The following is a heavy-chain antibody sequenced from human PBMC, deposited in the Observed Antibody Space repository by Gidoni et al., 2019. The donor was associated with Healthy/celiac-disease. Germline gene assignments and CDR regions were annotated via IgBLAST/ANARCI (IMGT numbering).Heavy chain of an antibody. J-gene: IGHJ5*02. CDR2: IYYSGST. Sequence: VQLQASGPGLVKPSETLAVTCTVSGGSISRYYWSWIRQPPGKGLEWIGYIYYSGSTNYNPALKSRVTISVDTSKTQFSLKLRFVTAADTAVYYCASAQIVRYSSSWIGGWFDPWGQGTLVTVSS. CDR3: ASAQIVRYSSSWIGGWFDP. D-gene: IGHD6-13*01. V-gene: IGHV4-59*01. CDR1: GGSISRYY.